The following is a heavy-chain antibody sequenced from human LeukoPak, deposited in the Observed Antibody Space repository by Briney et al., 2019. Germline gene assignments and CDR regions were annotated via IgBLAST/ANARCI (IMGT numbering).Heavy chain of an antibody. CDR2: ITSSSSYI. J-gene: IGHJ4*02. CDR3: ARVGSGSYWGYFDY. Sequence: GGSLRLSCAASGFTFSSYAMTWVRQAPGKGLEWVSSITSSSSYIYYADSLKGRFTISRDNAKNSLYLQMNSLRAEDTAVYYCARVGSGSYWGYFDYWGQGTLVTVSS. V-gene: IGHV3-21*01. D-gene: IGHD1-26*01. CDR1: GFTFSSYA.